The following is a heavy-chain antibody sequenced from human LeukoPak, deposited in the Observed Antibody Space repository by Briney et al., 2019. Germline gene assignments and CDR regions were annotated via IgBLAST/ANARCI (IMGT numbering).Heavy chain of an antibody. V-gene: IGHV4-61*08. J-gene: IGHJ4*02. CDR2: IYYSGST. CDR3: ARHSAAAGTIDY. D-gene: IGHD6-13*01. CDR1: GGSISSGGYY. Sequence: SETLSLTCTVSGGSISSGGYYWSWIRQHPGKGLEWIGYIYYSGSTNYNPSLKSRVTISVDTSKNQFSLKLSSVTAADTAVYYCARHSAAAGTIDYWGQGTLVTVSS.